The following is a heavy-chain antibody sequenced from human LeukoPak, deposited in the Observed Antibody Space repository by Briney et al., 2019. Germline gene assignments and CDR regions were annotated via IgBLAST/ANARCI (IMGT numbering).Heavy chain of an antibody. Sequence: RGSLRLSCGASGFDFSASAMHWVRQAPGKGLEWVGRIRSKPNNYATAVIVSVRGRFTIARDDSKNTAYLQMNNVQTEDTALYYCARGYDYVGNIDSWGQGTLVIVSS. CDR2: IRSKPNNYAT. V-gene: IGHV3-73*01. CDR1: GFDFSASA. J-gene: IGHJ4*02. D-gene: IGHD3-16*01. CDR3: ARGYDYVGNIDS.